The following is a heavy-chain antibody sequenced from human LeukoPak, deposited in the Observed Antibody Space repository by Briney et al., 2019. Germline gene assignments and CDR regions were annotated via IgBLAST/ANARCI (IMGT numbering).Heavy chain of an antibody. D-gene: IGHD3-22*01. CDR3: AKAPRDSSGYFLYCLDH. CDR1: GFSFSTYA. CDR2: ISSSGGST. V-gene: IGHV3-23*01. J-gene: IGHJ4*02. Sequence: GGSLRLSCAASGFSFSTYAMSWVRQAPGKGLEWVSDISSSGGSTHYADSVKGRFTISRDNSKNTLYLQMDSLRAEDTALYYCAKAPRDSSGYFLYCLDHWGQGTLVTVSS.